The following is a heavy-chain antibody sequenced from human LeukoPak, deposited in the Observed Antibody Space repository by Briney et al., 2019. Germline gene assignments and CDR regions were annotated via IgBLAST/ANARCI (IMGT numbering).Heavy chain of an antibody. V-gene: IGHV1-69*01. CDR3: ARDIRGVTTVTNYFDY. Sequence: GASVKVSCKASGGTFSSYAISWMRQAPGQGLEWMGGIIPIFGTANYAQKFQGRVTITADESTSTAYMELSSLRSEDTAVYYCARDIRGVTTVTNYFDYWGQGTLVTVSS. J-gene: IGHJ4*02. CDR2: IIPIFGTA. CDR1: GGTFSSYA. D-gene: IGHD4-17*01.